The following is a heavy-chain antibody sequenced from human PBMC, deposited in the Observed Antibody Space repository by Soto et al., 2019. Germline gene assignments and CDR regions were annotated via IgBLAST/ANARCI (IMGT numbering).Heavy chain of an antibody. CDR2: ISTSGSGT. D-gene: IGHD3-10*01. CDR3: AKLGSYYYYGMDV. Sequence: PGGSLRLSCAASGFTFSTYAMTWVRQAPGKGLEWVSGISTSGSGTYYADSVKGRFTISRDNSKNTLYLQMHSLRAEDTAVYFCAKLGSYYYYGMDVWGQGTTVTVS. J-gene: IGHJ6*02. CDR1: GFTFSTYA. V-gene: IGHV3-23*01.